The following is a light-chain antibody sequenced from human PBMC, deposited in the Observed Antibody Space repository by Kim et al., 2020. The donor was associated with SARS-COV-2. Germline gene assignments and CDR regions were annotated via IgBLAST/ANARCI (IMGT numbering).Light chain of an antibody. CDR3: QQYGSSPPWT. CDR1: QSVSSSY. J-gene: IGKJ1*01. CDR2: GAS. V-gene: IGKV3-20*01. Sequence: QGERATLSCRASQSVSSSYLAWYQQKPGQAPRLLIYGASSRATGIPDRFSGSGSGTDFTLTISRLEPEDFAVYYCQQYGSSPPWTFGQGTKVEIK.